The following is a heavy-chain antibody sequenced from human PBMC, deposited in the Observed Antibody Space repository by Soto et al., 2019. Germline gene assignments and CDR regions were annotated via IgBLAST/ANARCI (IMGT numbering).Heavy chain of an antibody. CDR2: ISVSGGGT. J-gene: IGHJ4*02. CDR3: AKSGGASPYYFDY. D-gene: IGHD1-26*01. V-gene: IGHV3-23*01. Sequence: EVQLLESGGGLVQPGGSLRLSCAASAFTFNTYAMGWVSQAPGKGLEWVSAISVSGGGTYYADSVKGRFTISRDTSKNTLYLQMNSLRADDTAVYYCAKSGGASPYYFDYWGRGTLVTVSS. CDR1: AFTFNTYA.